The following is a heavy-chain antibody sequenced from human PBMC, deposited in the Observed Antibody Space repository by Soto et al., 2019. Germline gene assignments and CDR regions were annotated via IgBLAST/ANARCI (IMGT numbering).Heavy chain of an antibody. J-gene: IGHJ4*02. CDR2: INPSGGST. D-gene: IGHD3-3*01. CDR3: ARADYNFWSGSTIKYYFDS. CDR1: GYTFTSYY. Sequence: ASVKVSCKASGYTFTSYYMHWVRQAPGQGLEWMGIINPSGGSTTYAQKFQGRVTMTRDTSTSTVYMELSSLRSEDTAVYYCARADYNFWSGSTIKYYFDSWGQGTLVTVSS. V-gene: IGHV1-46*01.